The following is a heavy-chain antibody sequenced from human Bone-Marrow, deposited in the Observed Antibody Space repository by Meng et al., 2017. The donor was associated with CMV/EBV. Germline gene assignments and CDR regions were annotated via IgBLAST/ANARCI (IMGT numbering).Heavy chain of an antibody. Sequence: GGSLRLSCAASGFTFSSYEMNWVRQAPGKGLEWLSYISSSGTTIKYADSVKGRFTVSRDNAKNSVYLQMNSLRGEDTAVYYCAGGGGDYWGQGTLVTVSS. J-gene: IGHJ4*02. V-gene: IGHV3-48*03. CDR2: ISSSGTTI. D-gene: IGHD3-16*01. CDR3: AGGGGDY. CDR1: GFTFSSYE.